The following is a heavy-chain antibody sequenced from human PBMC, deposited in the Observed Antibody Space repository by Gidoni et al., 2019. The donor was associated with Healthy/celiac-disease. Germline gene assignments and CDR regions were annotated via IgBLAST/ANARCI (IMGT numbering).Heavy chain of an antibody. V-gene: IGHV5-51*03. CDR3: ARPIQHDYGDHQDAFDI. Sequence: EVQLVQSGAEVKKPGESLKISCTGSGYSFTSYWIGWVRQMPGKGLEWMGIIYPGDSDTRYSPSFQGQVTISADKSISTAYLQWSSLKASDTAMYYCARPIQHDYGDHQDAFDIWGQGTMVTVSS. CDR2: IYPGDSDT. CDR1: GYSFTSYW. J-gene: IGHJ3*02. D-gene: IGHD4-17*01.